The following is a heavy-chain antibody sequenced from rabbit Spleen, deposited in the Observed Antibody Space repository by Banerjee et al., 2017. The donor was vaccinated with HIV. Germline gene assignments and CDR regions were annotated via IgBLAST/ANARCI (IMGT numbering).Heavy chain of an antibody. V-gene: IGHV1S40*01. J-gene: IGHJ6*01. CDR3: ARDGGGSSGYYFKL. CDR2: IDDGSSGFT. CDR1: GVSFSISSY. Sequence: QSLEESGGDLVKPGASLTLTCTASGVSFSISSYICWVRQAPGKGLEWIACIDDGSSGFTYFATWAKGRFTISKTSSTTVTLQMTSLTAADTATYFCARDGGGSSGYYFKLWGPGTLVTVS. D-gene: IGHD1-1*01.